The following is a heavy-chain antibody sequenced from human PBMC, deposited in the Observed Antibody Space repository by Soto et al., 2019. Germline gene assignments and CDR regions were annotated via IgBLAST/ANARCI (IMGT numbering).Heavy chain of an antibody. J-gene: IGHJ4*02. CDR3: ARGDWRQHLDY. Sequence: QVQLVQSGAEVWKPGASVKVSCNASGYTFNFYGVTWVRQAPGQGLEWMGWISAYNGNTHYAQRLQGRVTMTIDTSTRTAYMELRSLRSDDTAVYYCARGDWRQHLDYWGQGTLVTVSS. CDR1: GYTFNFYG. D-gene: IGHD3-9*01. V-gene: IGHV1-18*01. CDR2: ISAYNGNT.